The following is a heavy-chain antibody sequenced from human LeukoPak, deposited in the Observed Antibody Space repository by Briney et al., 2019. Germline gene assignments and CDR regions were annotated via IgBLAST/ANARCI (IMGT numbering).Heavy chain of an antibody. V-gene: IGHV4-31*03. J-gene: IGHJ6*02. Sequence: SQTLSLTCTVSGGSISSGGYYWSWIRQHPGKGLEWIGYIYYSGSTYYNPSLKSRVTISVDTSKNQFFLKLSSVTAADTAVYYCAKDPSRLVPAAISATDYYYGMDVWGQGTTVTVSS. CDR1: GGSISSGGYY. CDR3: AKDPSRLVPAAISATDYYYGMDV. D-gene: IGHD2-2*01. CDR2: IYYSGST.